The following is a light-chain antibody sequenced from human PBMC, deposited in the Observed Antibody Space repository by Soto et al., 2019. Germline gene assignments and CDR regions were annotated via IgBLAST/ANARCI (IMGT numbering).Light chain of an antibody. J-gene: IGKJ4*01. CDR1: QSVSSSY. CDR3: QPYNIYPLL. Sequence: EIVLTQSPGTLSLSPGERATLSCRASQSVSSSYLAWYQQKPGQAPRLLIYGASSRATGIPGRFSGSGSGTEFTLTISSLQPDDFATYYCQPYNIYPLLFGGGTKV. CDR2: GAS. V-gene: IGKV3-20*01.